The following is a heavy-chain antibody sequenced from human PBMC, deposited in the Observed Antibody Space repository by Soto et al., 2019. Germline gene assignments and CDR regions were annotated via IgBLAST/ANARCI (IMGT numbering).Heavy chain of an antibody. D-gene: IGHD2-21*01. CDR1: GFTFSSCW. CDR3: VRLKDSVAY. J-gene: IGHJ4*02. Sequence: GGSLRLSCAASGFTFSSCWMHWVRQAPGKGPVWVSRINNDGSDAIYADSVTGRFTISRDNAKNTLYLQMNSLRDDDTAVYYCVRLKDSVAYWGQGTLVTVSS. CDR2: INNDGSDA. V-gene: IGHV3-74*01.